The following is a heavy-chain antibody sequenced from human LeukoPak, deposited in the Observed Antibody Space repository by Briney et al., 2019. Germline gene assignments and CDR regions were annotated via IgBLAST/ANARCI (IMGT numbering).Heavy chain of an antibody. CDR2: LSSSSSYI. V-gene: IGHV3-21*01. CDR3: AKDLRGIGYCSSTSCYTPWFDP. J-gene: IGHJ5*02. CDR1: GFTFSSYS. Sequence: GGSLRLSCAASGFTFSSYSMNWVRQAPGKGLEWVSSLSSSSSYIYYADSVKGRFTISRDNSKNTLYLQMNSLRAEDTAVYYCAKDLRGIGYCSSTSCYTPWFDPWGQGTLVTVSS. D-gene: IGHD2-2*02.